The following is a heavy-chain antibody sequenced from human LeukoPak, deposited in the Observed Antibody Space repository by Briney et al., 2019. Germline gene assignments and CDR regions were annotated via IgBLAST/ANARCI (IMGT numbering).Heavy chain of an antibody. J-gene: IGHJ3*02. D-gene: IGHD3-22*01. CDR3: ARGRSYYDSSGYRPRAFDI. CDR1: GGSFSGYY. V-gene: IGHV4-34*01. CDR2: INHSGST. Sequence: SETLSLTCAVYGGSFSGYYWSWIRQPPGKGLEWIGEINHSGSTNYNPSLKSRVTISVDTSKNQFSLKLSSVTAADTAVYYCARGRSYYDSSGYRPRAFDIWGQGTMVTVS.